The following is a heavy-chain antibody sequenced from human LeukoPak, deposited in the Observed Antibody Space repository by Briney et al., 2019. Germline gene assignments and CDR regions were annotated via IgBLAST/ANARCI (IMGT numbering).Heavy chain of an antibody. V-gene: IGHV3-30-3*01. CDR1: GFTFSSYA. CDR2: ISYDGSNK. CDR3: ARARVRNQLPLLGDY. Sequence: PGRSLRLSCAASGFTFSSYAMHWVRQAPGKGLEWVAVISYDGSNKYYADSVKGRFTISRDNSKNTLYLQMNSLRAEDTAVYYCARARVRNQLPLLGDYWGQGTLVTVSS. D-gene: IGHD2-2*01. J-gene: IGHJ4*02.